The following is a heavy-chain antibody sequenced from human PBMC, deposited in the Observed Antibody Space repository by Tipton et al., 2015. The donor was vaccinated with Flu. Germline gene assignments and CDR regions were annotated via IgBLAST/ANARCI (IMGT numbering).Heavy chain of an antibody. CDR2: ISGGGATT. Sequence: SLRLSCAASGFTFITYAMSWVRQAPGKGLEWVSAISGGGATTYFADSVKGRFAISRDNSKNTLYLQMNSLRAEDTAVYYCARVGNSYGFFDYWGQGTLVTVSS. CDR3: ARVGNSYGFFDY. V-gene: IGHV3-23*01. CDR1: GFTFITYA. J-gene: IGHJ4*02. D-gene: IGHD5-18*01.